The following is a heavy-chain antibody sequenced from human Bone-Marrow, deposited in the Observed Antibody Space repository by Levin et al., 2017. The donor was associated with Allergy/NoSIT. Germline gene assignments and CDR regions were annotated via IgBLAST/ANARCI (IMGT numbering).Heavy chain of an antibody. CDR3: ARAAPSRIYSGYDPYYFDY. J-gene: IGHJ4*02. CDR1: GGSFSGYY. D-gene: IGHD5-12*01. CDR2: INHSGST. V-gene: IGHV4-34*01. Sequence: SETLSLTCAVYGGSFSGYYWSWIRQPPGKGLEWIGEINHSGSTNYNPSLKSRVTISVDTSKNQFSLKLSSVTAADTAVYYCARAAPSRIYSGYDPYYFDYWGQGTLVTVSS.